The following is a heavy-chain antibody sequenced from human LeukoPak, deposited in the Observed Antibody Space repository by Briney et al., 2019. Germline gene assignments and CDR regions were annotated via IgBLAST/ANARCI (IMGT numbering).Heavy chain of an antibody. J-gene: IGHJ5*02. V-gene: IGHV4-34*01. CDR1: GGSFSGYY. D-gene: IGHD3-10*01. Sequence: KPSETLSLTCAVYGGSFSGYYWSWIRQPPGKGLEWIGEINHSGSTNYNPSLKSRVTRSVDTSKNQFSLKLSSVTAADTAVYYCARGPDFLLWFGALLPKGNWFDPWGQGTLVTVSS. CDR3: ARGPDFLLWFGALLPKGNWFDP. CDR2: INHSGST.